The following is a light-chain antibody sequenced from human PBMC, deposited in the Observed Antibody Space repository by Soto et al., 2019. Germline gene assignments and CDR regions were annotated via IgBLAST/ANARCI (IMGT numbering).Light chain of an antibody. V-gene: IGLV1-51*01. CDR3: GAWDDRLTVYV. Sequence: QAVVPQPPSVSAAPGQEVTISCSGSSSNVGHNSVSWYQQLPGTAPKLLIYDDNKRPSGIPARFSGSKSGSSATLGITGLQTGDEADYYCGAWDDRLTVYVFGSGTKLTVL. CDR1: SSNVGHNS. J-gene: IGLJ1*01. CDR2: DDN.